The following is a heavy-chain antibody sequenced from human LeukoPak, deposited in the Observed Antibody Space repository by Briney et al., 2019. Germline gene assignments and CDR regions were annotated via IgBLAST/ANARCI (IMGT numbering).Heavy chain of an antibody. CDR2: IGDSGTAI. D-gene: IGHD3-22*01. CDR3: VRGPSDSSLPGY. CDR1: GFTFSDYY. J-gene: IGHJ4*02. Sequence: GGPLRLSCAASGFTFSDYYRSWIRQAPGKGLEWVSYIGDSGTAIYYANSVKGRFTISRDNAKSSMYLQMDSLRAEDAAVYYCVRGPSDSSLPGYWGQGTLVTVSS. V-gene: IGHV3-11*01.